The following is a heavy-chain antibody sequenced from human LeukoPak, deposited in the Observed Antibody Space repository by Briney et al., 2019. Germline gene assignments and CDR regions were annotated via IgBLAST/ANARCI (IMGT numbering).Heavy chain of an antibody. D-gene: IGHD6-13*01. CDR3: AKNRVVAAAGGVDY. J-gene: IGHJ4*02. CDR2: ISYDGSNK. CDR1: GFTFNSYG. Sequence: GGSLRLSCAASGFTFNSYGMHWVRQAPGKGLEWVAVISYDGSNKYYADSVKGRFTISRDNSKNTLYLQMNSLRAEDTAVYYCAKNRVVAAAGGVDYWGQGTLVTVSS. V-gene: IGHV3-30*18.